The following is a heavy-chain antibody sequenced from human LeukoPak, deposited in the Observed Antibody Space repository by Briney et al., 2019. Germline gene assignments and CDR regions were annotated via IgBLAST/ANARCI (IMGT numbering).Heavy chain of an antibody. Sequence: SETLSLTCTVSGGSISSSNYYWGWIRQPPGKGLEWIGSMYYSGSTYYKPSLKSRVAISVDTSKNQFSLKLNSVTATDTAVYYCARATSGSRDGYNWRFDYWGQGTLVTVSS. J-gene: IGHJ4*02. CDR3: ARATSGSRDGYNWRFDY. CDR2: MYYSGST. CDR1: GGSISSSNYY. V-gene: IGHV4-39*01. D-gene: IGHD5-24*01.